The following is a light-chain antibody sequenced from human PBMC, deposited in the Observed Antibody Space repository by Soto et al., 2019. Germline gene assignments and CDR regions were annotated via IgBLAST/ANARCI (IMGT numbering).Light chain of an antibody. J-gene: IGKJ3*01. CDR3: QQYGRSPLT. V-gene: IGKV3-20*01. Sequence: EIVLTQSPGTLSVSPGERSTLAGRSSHSVSGSDLAWHQQKPGQAPRLLIYGASSRATAIPDRFSGSGSGTDFTLTISGLESEDFAVYYCQQYGRSPLTFGPGTKVDI. CDR2: GAS. CDR1: HSVSGSD.